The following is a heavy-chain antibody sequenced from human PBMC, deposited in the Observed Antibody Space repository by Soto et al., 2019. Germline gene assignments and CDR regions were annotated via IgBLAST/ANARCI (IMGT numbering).Heavy chain of an antibody. CDR2: ISVNGRDT. J-gene: IGHJ5*02. CDR3: ARALHRGYCSSTSCYSNWFDP. D-gene: IGHD2-2*01. Sequence: GGSLRLSCAASGFSLSDYWMHWVRQVPGKGLLWVSRISVNGRDTTYADSVKGRFTISRDNAKNTLYLQMDSLRAEDTAVYYCARALHRGYCSSTSCYSNWFDPWGQGTLVTVSS. V-gene: IGHV3-74*03. CDR1: GFSLSDYW.